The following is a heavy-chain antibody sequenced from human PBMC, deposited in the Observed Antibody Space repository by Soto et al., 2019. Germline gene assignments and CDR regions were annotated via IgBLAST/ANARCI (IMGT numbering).Heavy chain of an antibody. V-gene: IGHV4-59*01. CDR1: GRSMSSNY. D-gene: IGHD4-4*01. J-gene: IGHJ4*02. CDR2: VFYGGS. Sequence: QVHLQESGPGLVKSSETLSLTCSVSGRSMSSNYWSWIRQSPDKGLEWLGYVFYGGSDYNPSLEGRVSMSVETSKSQFSLKLTSVTAADTAVYYCASYRGALYFDSWGQGILVTVSS. CDR3: ASYRGALYFDS.